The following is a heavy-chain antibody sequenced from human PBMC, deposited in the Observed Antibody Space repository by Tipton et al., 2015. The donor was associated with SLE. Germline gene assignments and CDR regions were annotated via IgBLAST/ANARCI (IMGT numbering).Heavy chain of an antibody. CDR1: GGSISSYY. Sequence: TLSLTCTVSGGSISSYYWSWIRQPPGKGLEWIGYIYYSGSPNYNPSLKSRVTISVDTSKNQFSLNLSSVTAADTAVYYCARETTGDPCHYYGRDVWGQGTTVTVSS. V-gene: IGHV4-59*01. CDR3: ARETTGDPCHYYGRDV. CDR2: IYYSGSP. D-gene: IGHD7-27*01. J-gene: IGHJ6*02.